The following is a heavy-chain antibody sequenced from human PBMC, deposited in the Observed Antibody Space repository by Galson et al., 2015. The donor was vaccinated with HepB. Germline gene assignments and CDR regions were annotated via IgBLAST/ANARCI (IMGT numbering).Heavy chain of an antibody. J-gene: IGHJ4*02. V-gene: IGHV1-2*06. Sequence: SVKVSCKASGYTFTGYYMHWVRQAPGQGLEWMGRINPNSGGTNDAQKFQGRVTMTRDTSLSTAYMELSRLRSDDTAVYYCARDTGKVRGVIILLVGIDYWGQGTLVTVSS. CDR2: INPNSGGT. CDR1: GYTFTGYY. D-gene: IGHD3-10*01. CDR3: ARDTGKVRGVIILLVGIDY.